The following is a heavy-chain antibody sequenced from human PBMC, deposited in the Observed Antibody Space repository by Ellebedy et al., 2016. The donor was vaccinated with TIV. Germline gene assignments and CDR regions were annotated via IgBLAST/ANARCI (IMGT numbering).Heavy chain of an antibody. CDR3: VGFGVFNL. J-gene: IGHJ5*02. CDR2: IKTHGSET. CDR1: GFSFSNFW. Sequence: PGGSLRLSCAAWGFSFSNFWMSWVRQAPGKGLEWVAHIKTHGSETYYVDSVKGRFTISRENAKNALFLQMDGLRVDDSAVYYCVGFGVFNLWGQGAPVTVSS. D-gene: IGHD3-3*01. V-gene: IGHV3-7*01.